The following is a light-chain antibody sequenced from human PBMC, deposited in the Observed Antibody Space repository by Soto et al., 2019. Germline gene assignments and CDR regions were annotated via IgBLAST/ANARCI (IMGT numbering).Light chain of an antibody. CDR1: SSDIGGYNY. CDR3: SSYAGSNNYV. V-gene: IGLV2-8*01. Sequence: QSALTQPPSASGSPGQSVTISCTGTSSDIGGYNYVSWYQQHPGRAPKLMIYEVSKQPSGVPDRFSGSKSGNTASLPVSGLQAEDEADYYCSSYAGSNNYVFGTGTK. J-gene: IGLJ1*01. CDR2: EVS.